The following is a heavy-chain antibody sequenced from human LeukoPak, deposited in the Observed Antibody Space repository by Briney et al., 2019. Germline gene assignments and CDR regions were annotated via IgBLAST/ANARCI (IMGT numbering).Heavy chain of an antibody. Sequence: SETLSLTCAVYGGSFSGYYWSWIRQPPGKGLEWIGNIYYNGVTQYNPSLKSRVTISVDTSKNQFSLKLSSVTAADTAVYYCSRRRTRPERFDYWGQGSLVTVSS. V-gene: IGHV4-34*01. CDR1: GGSFSGYY. D-gene: IGHD2-2*01. CDR2: IYYNGVT. J-gene: IGHJ4*02. CDR3: SRRRTRPERFDY.